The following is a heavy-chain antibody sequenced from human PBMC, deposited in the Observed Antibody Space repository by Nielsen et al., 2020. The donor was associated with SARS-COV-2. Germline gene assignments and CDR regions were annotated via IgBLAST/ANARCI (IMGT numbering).Heavy chain of an antibody. V-gene: IGHV3-30-3*01. J-gene: IGHJ1*01. D-gene: IGHD6-19*01. CDR3: ARDMIAVAGNYFQH. CDR2: ISYDGSNK. CDR1: GFTFSSYA. Sequence: GESLKISCAASGFTFSSYAMHWVRQAPGKGLEWVAVISYDGSNKYYADSVKGRFTISRDNSKNTLYLQMNSLRAEDTAVYYCARDMIAVAGNYFQHWGQGTPVTVSS.